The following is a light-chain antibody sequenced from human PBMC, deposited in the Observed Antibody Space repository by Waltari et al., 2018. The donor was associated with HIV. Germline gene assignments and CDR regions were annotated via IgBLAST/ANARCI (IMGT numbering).Light chain of an antibody. CDR1: HSNLGTNA. V-gene: IGLV1-44*01. CDR3: ATWDDSVSGPWV. CDR2: STN. J-gene: IGLJ3*02. Sequence: QSVLTQPPSLSVTPGQKVTISCSGSHSNLGTNAVNWYRQVPGAAPKVLIYSTNQRPSGVPARFSGSKSGTSASLAITGLRSDDEGDYYCATWDDSVSGPWVFGGGTRLTVL.